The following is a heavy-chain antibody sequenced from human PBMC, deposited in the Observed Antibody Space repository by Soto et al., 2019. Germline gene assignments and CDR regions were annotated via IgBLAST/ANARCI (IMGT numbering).Heavy chain of an antibody. CDR3: ARDPMGRGVPIDY. CDR1: GFTFSSYG. V-gene: IGHV3-33*01. CDR2: IWYDGSNK. J-gene: IGHJ4*01. D-gene: IGHD3-10*01. Sequence: PGGSLRLSCAASGFTFSSYGMHWVRQAPGKGLEWVAVIWYDGSNKYYADSVKGRFTISRDNSKNTLYLQMNSLRAEDTAVYYCARDPMGRGVPIDYWGQGTLVTVSS.